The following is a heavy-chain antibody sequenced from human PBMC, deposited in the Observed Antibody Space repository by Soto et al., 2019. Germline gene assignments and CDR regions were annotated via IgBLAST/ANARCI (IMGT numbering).Heavy chain of an antibody. V-gene: IGHV4-59*12. CDR3: ARVRGVTTNDAMDV. Sequence: PSETLSLTCTVSGGSIGYYYWTWIRQPPGKGLEWIGLIYYSGSTNYNPSLKSRVTMSVDASKNRFSLKLTSVTAADTAVYYCARVRGVTTNDAMDVWGRGTTVTVSS. J-gene: IGHJ3*01. D-gene: IGHD3-10*01. CDR1: GGSIGYYY. CDR2: IYYSGST.